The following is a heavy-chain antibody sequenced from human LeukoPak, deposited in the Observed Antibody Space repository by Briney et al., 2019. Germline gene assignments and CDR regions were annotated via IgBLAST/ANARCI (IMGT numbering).Heavy chain of an antibody. D-gene: IGHD2-21*01. Sequence: ASVKVSCKASGYTFTSYYMHWVRQAPGQGLEWMGIINPSGGSTSYAQKFQGRVTMTRDTSTSTVYMELSSLRSEDTAVYYCASSPALLTPFDYWGQGTLVTVSS. J-gene: IGHJ4*02. CDR2: INPSGGST. V-gene: IGHV1-46*01. CDR3: ASSPALLTPFDY. CDR1: GYTFTSYY.